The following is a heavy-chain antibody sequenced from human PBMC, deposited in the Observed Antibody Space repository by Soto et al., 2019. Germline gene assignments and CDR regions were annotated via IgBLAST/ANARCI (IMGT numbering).Heavy chain of an antibody. CDR2: ISGSSSDT. V-gene: IGHV3-11*05. CDR1: GVTFTDYY. J-gene: IGHJ4*02. CDR3: ARARGSYSFYY. D-gene: IGHD1-26*01. Sequence: PVGSLRLSCAASGVTFTDYYMGWIRQAPGKGLECVSYISGSSSDTNYADSVKGRFTISRDNAKNSLYLHMNSRRAEDTAVFYCARARGSYSFYYWGQGPLVTVSS.